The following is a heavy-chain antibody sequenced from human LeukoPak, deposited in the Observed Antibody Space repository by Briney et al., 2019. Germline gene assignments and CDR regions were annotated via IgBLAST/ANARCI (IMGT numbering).Heavy chain of an antibody. D-gene: IGHD2-15*01. CDR3: ARDVEGYCTAGSCYAGGY. CDR1: GGTFSSYA. Sequence: GSSVKVSCKASGGTFSSYAISWVRQAPGQGLEWMGGTIPIFGTPNYAQKFQGRVTITADESTSTAYMELSSLRSEDTAVYYCARDVEGYCTAGSCYAGGYWGQGTLVTVSS. J-gene: IGHJ4*02. V-gene: IGHV1-69*01. CDR2: TIPIFGTP.